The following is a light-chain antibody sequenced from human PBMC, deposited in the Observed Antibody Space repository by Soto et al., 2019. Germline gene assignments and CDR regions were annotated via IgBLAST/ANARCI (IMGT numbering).Light chain of an antibody. J-gene: IGKJ1*01. CDR1: QSVSSN. CDR3: QQYGSSPGT. CDR2: GAS. Sequence: EIVMTQSPATLSVSPGERATLSCRASQSVSSNLAWYQQKPGQAPRLLIYGASTRATGIPARFSGSGSGTDFALTISRVEPEDSAMYFCQQYGSSPGTFGQGTKVDIK. V-gene: IGKV3-15*01.